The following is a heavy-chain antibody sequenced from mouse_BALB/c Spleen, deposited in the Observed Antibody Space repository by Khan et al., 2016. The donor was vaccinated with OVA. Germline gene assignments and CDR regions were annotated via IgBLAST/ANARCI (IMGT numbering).Heavy chain of an antibody. CDR3: AGRGLRWDFDY. Sequence: QVQLKESGAELAKPWASVKMSCKASGYTFINYWILWVKQRPGQGLEWIGYINPSTGYTEYNQNFKDKATLTADKSSSTAYMQLSSLTSEDSAVYYCAGRGLRWDFDYWGQGTTLTVSS. J-gene: IGHJ2*01. CDR1: GYTFINYW. D-gene: IGHD1-1*01. V-gene: IGHV1-7*01. CDR2: INPSTGYT.